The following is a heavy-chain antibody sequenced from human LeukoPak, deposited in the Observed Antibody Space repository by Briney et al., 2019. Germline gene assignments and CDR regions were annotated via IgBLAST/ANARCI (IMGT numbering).Heavy chain of an antibody. CDR3: ASQYYYDSATSWFDP. V-gene: IGHV1-8*01. CDR1: GFTFTSYA. Sequence: ASVKVSCKASGFTFTSYAINWVRQATGQGLEWMGWMNLNSGNTAYAQKFQGRVTLTTNTSISTAYMELNSLRSEDPAVYYCASQYYYDSATSWFDPWGQGTLVTVSS. J-gene: IGHJ5*02. D-gene: IGHD3-10*01. CDR2: MNLNSGNT.